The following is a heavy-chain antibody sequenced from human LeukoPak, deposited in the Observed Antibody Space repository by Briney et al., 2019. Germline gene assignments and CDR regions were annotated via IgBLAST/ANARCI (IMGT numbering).Heavy chain of an antibody. CDR2: ISYDGSNK. CDR3: ARDRTSISNTGRTYYYYGMDV. CDR1: GFTFSSYA. V-gene: IGHV3-30-3*01. D-gene: IGHD3-9*01. Sequence: GRSLRLSCAASGFTFSSYAMHWVRQAPGKGLEWVAVISYDGSNKYYADSVKGRFTISRGNSKNTLYLQMNSLRAEDTAVYYCARDRTSISNTGRTYYYYGMDVWGQGTTVTVSS. J-gene: IGHJ6*02.